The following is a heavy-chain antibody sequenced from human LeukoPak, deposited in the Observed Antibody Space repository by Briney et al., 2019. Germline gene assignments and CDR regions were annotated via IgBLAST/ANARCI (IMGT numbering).Heavy chain of an antibody. CDR3: ASIPSRKQLVDY. D-gene: IGHD6-13*01. J-gene: IGHJ4*02. Sequence: PGGSLRLSCAASGFTFSSYWMHWVRQAPGKGLVWVSRINSDGSSTSYADSVKGRFTISRDNAKNSLYLQMNSLRAEDTAVYYCASIPSRKQLVDYWGQGTLVTVSS. CDR2: INSDGSST. V-gene: IGHV3-74*01. CDR1: GFTFSSYW.